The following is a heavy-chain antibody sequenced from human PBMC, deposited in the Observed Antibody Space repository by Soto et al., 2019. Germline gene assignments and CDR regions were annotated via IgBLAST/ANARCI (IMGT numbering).Heavy chain of an antibody. CDR1: GYTFTDYY. V-gene: IGHV1-2*02. D-gene: IGHD6-19*01. J-gene: IGHJ6*02. Sequence: ASVKVSCKASGYTFTDYYMHWVRQAPGQGLEWMGWINPNSGGTNYAQKFQGRVTMTRDTSISTACMELNRPRSDDTAVYYCARDQSPSSGWPGMDVWGQGTTVTVSS. CDR3: ARDQSPSSGWPGMDV. CDR2: INPNSGGT.